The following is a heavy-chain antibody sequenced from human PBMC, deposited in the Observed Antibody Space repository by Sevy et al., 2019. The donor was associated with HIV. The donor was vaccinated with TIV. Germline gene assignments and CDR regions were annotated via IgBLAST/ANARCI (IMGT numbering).Heavy chain of an antibody. CDR2: ISYDGSNK. D-gene: IGHD3-22*01. CDR3: ARGYYDSSGYYYRRGNFDY. V-gene: IGHV3-30-3*01. Sequence: GGSLRLSCAASGFTFSSYAMHWVRQAPGKGLEWVAVISYDGSNKYYADSVKGRLTMSRDNSKNTLYLQMNSLRAEETAVYYCARGYYDSSGYYYRRGNFDYWGQGTLVTVSS. J-gene: IGHJ4*02. CDR1: GFTFSSYA.